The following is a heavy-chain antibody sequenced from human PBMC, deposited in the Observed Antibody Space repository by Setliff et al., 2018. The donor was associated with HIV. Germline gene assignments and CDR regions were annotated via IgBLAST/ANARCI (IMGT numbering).Heavy chain of an antibody. CDR3: ARRGYCSSTTCYYDY. D-gene: IGHD2-2*01. V-gene: IGHV3-48*01. CDR1: GFTFSTYS. Sequence: GGSLRLSCAASGFTFSTYSMNWVRQAPGKGLEWISYIRSSSSTIYYADSVKGRFTISRDNAKNSLYLQMNSLRAEDTAVYYCARRGYCSSTTCYYDYWGQGTLVTVSS. CDR2: IRSSSSTI. J-gene: IGHJ4*02.